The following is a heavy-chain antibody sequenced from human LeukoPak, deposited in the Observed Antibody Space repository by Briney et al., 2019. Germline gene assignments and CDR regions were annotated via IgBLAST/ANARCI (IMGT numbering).Heavy chain of an antibody. V-gene: IGHV3-23*01. J-gene: IGHJ4*02. Sequence: PGGSLRLSCAASGLTFSSYAMNWVRQAPGKGLEWVSAISGSGGSTYYADSVKGRFTISRDNSKNTLYLQMNSLRAEDTALYYCAKRYCSGGICSYFDYWGQETLVTVSS. D-gene: IGHD2-15*01. CDR1: GLTFSSYA. CDR3: AKRYCSGGICSYFDY. CDR2: ISGSGGST.